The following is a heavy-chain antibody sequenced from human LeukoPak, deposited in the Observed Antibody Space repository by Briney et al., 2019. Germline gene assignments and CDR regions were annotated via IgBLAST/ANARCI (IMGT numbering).Heavy chain of an antibody. Sequence: GGSLRLSCAASGLTFNHCWMAWIRQAPGKGLEWVALIKPDGSEKYYADSVKGRFTISRDNAKNSLYLQMNRLRAEDMALYYCAKGAAGAFDYWGQGTLVTVSS. CDR2: IKPDGSEK. D-gene: IGHD3-10*01. V-gene: IGHV3-7*03. CDR3: AKGAAGAFDY. J-gene: IGHJ4*02. CDR1: GLTFNHCW.